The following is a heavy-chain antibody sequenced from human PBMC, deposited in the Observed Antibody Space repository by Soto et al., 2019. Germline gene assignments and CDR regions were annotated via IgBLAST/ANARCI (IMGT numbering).Heavy chain of an antibody. D-gene: IGHD3-3*01. J-gene: IGHJ6*02. V-gene: IGHV3-21*01. CDR1: GFTFSSYS. Sequence: PVGSLRLSCAASGFTFSSYSMNWVRQAPGKGLEWVSSISSSSSYIYYADSVKGRFTISRDNAKNSLYLQMNSLRAEDTAVYYCARVRRITIFGVVMRNYYYYGMDVWGQGTTVTVSS. CDR2: ISSSSSYI. CDR3: ARVRRITIFGVVMRNYYYYGMDV.